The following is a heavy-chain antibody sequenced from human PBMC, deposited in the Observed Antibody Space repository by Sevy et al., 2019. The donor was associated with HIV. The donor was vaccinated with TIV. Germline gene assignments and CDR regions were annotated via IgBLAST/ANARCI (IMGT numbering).Heavy chain of an antibody. J-gene: IGHJ2*01. CDR3: AREGSLRYFDL. CDR2: ISSRDNTI. CDR1: GFTFRDYY. D-gene: IGHD3-10*01. V-gene: IGHV3-11*01. Sequence: GGSLRLSCGASGFTFRDYYMSWIRQAPGRGLEWVSYISSRDNTIYYADSVKGRFTISRDNAKNSLYLQMNSLRAKDTALYYCAREGSLRYFDLWGRGTLVTVSS.